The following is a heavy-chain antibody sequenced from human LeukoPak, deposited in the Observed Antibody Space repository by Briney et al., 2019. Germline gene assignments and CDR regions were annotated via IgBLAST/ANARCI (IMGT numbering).Heavy chain of an antibody. CDR1: GYPFTGYY. D-gene: IGHD3-16*02. CDR3: ARGRVNYDYVWGSYRWYYFDY. CDR2: INPNSGGT. Sequence: ASVKVSCKASGYPFTGYYMHWVRQAPGQGLEWMGWINPNSGGTNYAQKFQGRVTMTRNTSISTAYMELSSLRSEDTAVYYCARGRVNYDYVWGSYRWYYFDYWGQGTLVTVSS. J-gene: IGHJ4*02. V-gene: IGHV1-2*02.